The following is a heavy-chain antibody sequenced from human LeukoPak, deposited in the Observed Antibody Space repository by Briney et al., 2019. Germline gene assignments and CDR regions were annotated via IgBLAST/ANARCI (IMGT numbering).Heavy chain of an antibody. CDR1: GGSFSTYY. V-gene: IGHV4-34*01. D-gene: IGHD3-16*02. Sequence: SETLSLTCAVYGGSFSTYYWSWIRQPPGKGLEWIGEINHSGSTNYNPTLKSRVTISVDTSKNQFFLKLSSVTAADTAVYYCARGRYLPLYFDYWGQGTLVTVSS. CDR2: INHSGST. CDR3: ARGRYLPLYFDY. J-gene: IGHJ4*02.